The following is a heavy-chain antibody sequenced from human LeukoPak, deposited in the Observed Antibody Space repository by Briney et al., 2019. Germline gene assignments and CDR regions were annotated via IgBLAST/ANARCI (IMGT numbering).Heavy chain of an antibody. CDR3: ARRGPSGYRYMDV. D-gene: IGHD5-18*01. CDR2: ISSSSSYI. CDR1: GFTFSSYS. V-gene: IGHV3-21*01. Sequence: GGSLGLSCAASGFTFSSYSMNCVRQAPGEGLEWVSSISSSSSYIYYADSVKGRFTISRDNAKNSLYLQMNSLRAEDTAVYYCARRGPSGYRYMDVWGKGTTVTVSS. J-gene: IGHJ6*03.